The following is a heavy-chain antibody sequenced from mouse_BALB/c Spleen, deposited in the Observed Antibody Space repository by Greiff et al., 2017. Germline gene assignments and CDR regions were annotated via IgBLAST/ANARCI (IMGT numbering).Heavy chain of an antibody. D-gene: IGHD2-4*01. J-gene: IGHJ4*01. CDR3: ARQGTMITDYAMDY. Sequence: EVQLQQSGAGLVKPGGSLKLSCAASGFTFTSYDMSWVRQCPEKRLEWVAEISSGGSYTYYPDTVTGRFTITGDNAENTLYLEMSSLRSEDTAVYYCARQGTMITDYAMDYWGQGTSVTVSS. V-gene: IGHV5-9-4*01. CDR1: GFTFTSYD. CDR2: ISSGGSYT.